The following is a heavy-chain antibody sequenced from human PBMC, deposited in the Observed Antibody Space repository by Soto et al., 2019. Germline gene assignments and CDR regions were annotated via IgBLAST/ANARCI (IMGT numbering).Heavy chain of an antibody. CDR3: ARDQITMIVVVSDAFAI. D-gene: IGHD3-22*01. V-gene: IGHV3-30*04. CDR2: LSYDGSHK. Sequence: QVQLVESGGGVVQAGRSLRLSCAASGFTFSSYAMHWVRQAPGKGLEWVAGLSYDGSHKYADSVKGGFTISRDNSKNTVYLQMNSLRPEDTAVYYCARDQITMIVVVSDAFAIWGQGTMVTVSS. J-gene: IGHJ3*02. CDR1: GFTFSSYA.